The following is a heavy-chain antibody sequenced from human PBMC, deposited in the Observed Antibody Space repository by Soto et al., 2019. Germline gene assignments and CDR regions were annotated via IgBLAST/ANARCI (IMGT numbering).Heavy chain of an antibody. CDR1: GFTFSSYA. Sequence: EVQLLESGGGLVQPGGSLRLSCAASGFTFSSYAMSWVRQAPGKGLEWVSAISGSGGSTYYADSVKGRFTISRDNSKNTLYLQIKRHRDEDTAGYYYADEPLCGTHLGYCSGGSCCSLAFDIWGQGTMVTVSS. V-gene: IGHV3-23*01. J-gene: IGHJ3*02. D-gene: IGHD2-15*01. CDR3: ADEPLCGTHLGYCSGGSCCSLAFDI. CDR2: ISGSGGST.